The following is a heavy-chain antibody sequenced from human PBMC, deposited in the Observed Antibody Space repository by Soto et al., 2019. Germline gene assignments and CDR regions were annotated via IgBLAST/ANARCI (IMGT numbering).Heavy chain of an antibody. Sequence: PSETLSLTCSVSGDSVSSDAYYWAWVRQPPGKTLEWVGMTLSSGGTSRNPSLRSRLSMSVDTARNQFSMRLTSVTAADTGVYFCAKGFSSGLYVASWGRGTQVTVSS. V-gene: IGHV4-61*08. J-gene: IGHJ4*02. CDR3: AKGFSSGLYVAS. D-gene: IGHD6-19*01. CDR1: GDSVSSDAYY. CDR2: TLSSGGT.